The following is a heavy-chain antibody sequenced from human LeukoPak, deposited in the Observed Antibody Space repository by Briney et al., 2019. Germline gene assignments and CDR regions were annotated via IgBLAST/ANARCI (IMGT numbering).Heavy chain of an antibody. Sequence: GGSLRLSCAASGFTFSSYAMSRVRQAPGKGLEWVSAISGSGGSTYYADSVKGQFTISRDNSKNTLYMQMNSLRAEDTAVYYCAKATKNWGSGNYFDYWGQGTLVTVSS. CDR3: AKATKNWGSGNYFDY. J-gene: IGHJ4*02. D-gene: IGHD7-27*01. CDR1: GFTFSSYA. V-gene: IGHV3-23*01. CDR2: ISGSGGST.